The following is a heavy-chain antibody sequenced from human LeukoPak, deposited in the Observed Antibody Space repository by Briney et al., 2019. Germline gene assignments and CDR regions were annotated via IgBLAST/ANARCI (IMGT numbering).Heavy chain of an antibody. Sequence: PGGSLRLSCAASGFTFYDYAMHWVRQAPGKGLEWVSGISWNSGSIGYADSMKGRFTISRDNAKNSLYLQMNSLRAEDTALYYCAKDIYYDSSGPNGMDVWGQGTTVTVSS. CDR1: GFTFYDYA. CDR3: AKDIYYDSSGPNGMDV. D-gene: IGHD3-22*01. J-gene: IGHJ6*02. CDR2: ISWNSGSI. V-gene: IGHV3-9*01.